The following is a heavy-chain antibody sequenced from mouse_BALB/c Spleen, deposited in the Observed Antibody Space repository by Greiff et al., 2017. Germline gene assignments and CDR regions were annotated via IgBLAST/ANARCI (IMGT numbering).Heavy chain of an antibody. V-gene: IGHV5-17*02. J-gene: IGHJ4*01. CDR1: GFTFSSFG. Sequence: KLVESGGGLVQPGGSRKLSCAASGFTFSSFGMHWVRQAPEKGLEWVAYISSGSSTIYYADTVKGRFTISRDNPKNTLFLQMTSLRSEDTAMYYCARRGLLWSHYYAMDYWGQGTSVTVSS. CDR3: ARRGLLWSHYYAMDY. D-gene: IGHD1-1*02. CDR2: ISSGSSTI.